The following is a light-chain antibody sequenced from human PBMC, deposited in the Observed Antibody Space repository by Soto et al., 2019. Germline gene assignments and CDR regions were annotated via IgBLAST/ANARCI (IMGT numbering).Light chain of an antibody. CDR1: SSNIGVNT. Sequence: LTHPPSASGTPWQRVTISCSGSSSNIGVNTVNWYQQLPRAAPKLLIYTNDQRPSGVPDRFSASKSGTSASLAISGLQSEDEADYYCAAWDDSLNGYVFGTGTKVTVL. CDR3: AAWDDSLNGYV. V-gene: IGLV1-44*01. J-gene: IGLJ1*01. CDR2: TND.